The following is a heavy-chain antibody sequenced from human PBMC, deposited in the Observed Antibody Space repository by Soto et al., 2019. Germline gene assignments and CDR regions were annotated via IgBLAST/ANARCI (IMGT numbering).Heavy chain of an antibody. Sequence: EVQLVESGGGLVQPGGSLRLSCAASGFPFNEYGMPWVRQAPGKGLERVSSISWNGGGIRYADSVEGRFTIPRANAKNYLYLQMNSLRPEDTALYYCVKGASFYDSGGFRITSTYFDFWGQGILVTVSS. D-gene: IGHD3-22*01. CDR1: GFPFNEYG. J-gene: IGHJ4*02. CDR3: VKGASFYDSGGFRITSTYFDF. V-gene: IGHV3-9*01. CDR2: ISWNGGGI.